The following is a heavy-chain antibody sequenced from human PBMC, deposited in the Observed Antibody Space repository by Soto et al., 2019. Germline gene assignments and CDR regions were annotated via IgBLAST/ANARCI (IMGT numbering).Heavy chain of an antibody. CDR2: INSDGSST. CDR1: GFTFSSYW. V-gene: IGHV3-74*01. Sequence: GGSLRLSCAASGFTFSSYWMHWVRQAPGKGLVWVSRINSDGSSTSYADSVKGRFTISRDNAKNTLYLQMNSLRAEDTAVYYCAREGGVVVVAAMDYWGQGTLVTVSS. CDR3: AREGGVVVVAAMDY. J-gene: IGHJ4*02. D-gene: IGHD2-15*01.